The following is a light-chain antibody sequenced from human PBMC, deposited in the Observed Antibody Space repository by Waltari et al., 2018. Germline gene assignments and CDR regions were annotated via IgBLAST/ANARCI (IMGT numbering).Light chain of an antibody. Sequence: DIQMTPAPSSVSASVGARVTITCRASQDINKWLAWFQQTPGKAPKLLIYAGSSLQSGVPSRFSGSGSGADFTLTISTLQPEDSATYYCQQAHSFPYSFGQGTKLEIK. J-gene: IGKJ2*03. CDR2: AGS. CDR3: QQAHSFPYS. V-gene: IGKV1-12*01. CDR1: QDINKW.